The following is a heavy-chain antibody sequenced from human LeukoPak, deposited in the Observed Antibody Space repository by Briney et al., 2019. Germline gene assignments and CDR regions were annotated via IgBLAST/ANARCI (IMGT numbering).Heavy chain of an antibody. CDR1: GGSISSGDYY. D-gene: IGHD6-19*01. J-gene: IGHJ4*02. V-gene: IGHV4-30-4*01. CDR3: ARYGQWLVRRGFDY. Sequence: SETLSLTCTVSGGSISSGDYYWSWIRQPPGKGLEWIGEINHSGSTNYNPSLKSRVTISVDTSKNQFSLKLSSVTAADTAVYYCARYGQWLVRRGFDYWGQGTLVTVSS. CDR2: INHSGST.